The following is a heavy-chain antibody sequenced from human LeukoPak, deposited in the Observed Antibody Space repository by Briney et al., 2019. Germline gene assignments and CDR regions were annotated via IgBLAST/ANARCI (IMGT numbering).Heavy chain of an antibody. CDR1: GGSISSSNW. Sequence: SETLSLTCAVSGGSISSSNWWSWVRQPPGKGLEWIGEIYHSGSTNYNPSLKSRVTISVDKSKNQFSLKLSSVTAADTAVYYCARDGEGYREPPAFDIWGQGTMVTVSS. D-gene: IGHD1-26*01. V-gene: IGHV4-4*02. CDR2: IYHSGST. CDR3: ARDGEGYREPPAFDI. J-gene: IGHJ3*02.